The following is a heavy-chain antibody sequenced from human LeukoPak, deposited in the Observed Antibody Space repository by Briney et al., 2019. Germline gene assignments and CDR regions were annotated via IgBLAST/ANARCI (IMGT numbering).Heavy chain of an antibody. V-gene: IGHV4-59*01. CDR1: GGSISSYY. D-gene: IGHD2-2*02. CDR3: ARVDSYCSSTSCYRGRDWFDP. J-gene: IGHJ5*02. CDR2: IYYSGST. Sequence: ASETLSLTCTVSGGSISSYYWSWIRQPPGKGLEWIGYIYYSGSTNYNPSLKSRVTISVDTSKNQFSLKLSPVTAADTAVYYCARVDSYCSSTSCYRGRDWFDPWGQGTLVTVSS.